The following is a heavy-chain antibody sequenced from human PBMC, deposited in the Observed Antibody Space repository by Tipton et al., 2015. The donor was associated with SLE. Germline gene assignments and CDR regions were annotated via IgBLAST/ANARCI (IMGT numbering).Heavy chain of an antibody. CDR2: IYYSGST. V-gene: IGHV4-59*08. Sequence: TLSLTCTVSGGSISSYYWSWIRQPPGKRLEWIGYIYYSGSTNYNPSLKSRVTISVDTSKNQFSLKLSSVTAADTAVYYCARAGRAWNLFDYWGQGTLVTVSS. J-gene: IGHJ4*02. CDR1: GGSISSYY. CDR3: ARAGRAWNLFDY. D-gene: IGHD1-1*01.